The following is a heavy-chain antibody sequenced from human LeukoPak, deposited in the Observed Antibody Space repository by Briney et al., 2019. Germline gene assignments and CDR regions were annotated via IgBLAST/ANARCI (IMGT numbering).Heavy chain of an antibody. V-gene: IGHV4-30-2*01. D-gene: IGHD6-19*01. Sequence: PSETLSLTCAVSGGSISSGGYSWSWIRQPPGKGLEWIGYIYHSGSTYYNPSLKSRVTVSVDKSKNQFSLKLSSVTAADTAVYYCASLIAVAGTGVWFDPWGQGTLVTVSS. CDR2: IYHSGST. CDR1: GGSISSGGYS. J-gene: IGHJ5*02. CDR3: ASLIAVAGTGVWFDP.